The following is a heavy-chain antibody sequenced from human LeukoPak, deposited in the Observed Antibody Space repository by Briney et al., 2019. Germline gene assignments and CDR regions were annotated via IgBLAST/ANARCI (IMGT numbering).Heavy chain of an antibody. V-gene: IGHV4-59*01. CDR2: IYYSGST. Sequence: SETLPLTCTVSGGSIRNYYWNWIRQPPGKGLEWSGLIYYSGSTNYNPSLTSRVTISVDTSKNQFSLKLRSVTAADTAVYYCAGDSVGFDSWGQGTLVTVSS. J-gene: IGHJ4*02. CDR1: GGSIRNYY. CDR3: AGDSVGFDS. D-gene: IGHD1-26*01.